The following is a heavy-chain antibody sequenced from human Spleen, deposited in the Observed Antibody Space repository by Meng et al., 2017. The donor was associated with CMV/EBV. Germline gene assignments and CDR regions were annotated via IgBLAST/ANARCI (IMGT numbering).Heavy chain of an antibody. J-gene: IGHJ4*02. D-gene: IGHD6-19*01. CDR2: INPNSGGT. Sequence: ASVKVSCKASGYTFTDYHMHWVRQAPGQGLEWMGWINPNSGGTDYAPKFQGRVTMTRDTSIGTAYMELSRLKSDDTAVYYCARDASYSSILYWGQGAPVTVSS. V-gene: IGHV1-2*02. CDR1: GYTFTDYH. CDR3: ARDASYSSILY.